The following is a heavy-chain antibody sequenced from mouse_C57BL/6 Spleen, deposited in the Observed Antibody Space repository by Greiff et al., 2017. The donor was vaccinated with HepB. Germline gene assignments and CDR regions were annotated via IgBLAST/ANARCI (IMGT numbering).Heavy chain of an antibody. CDR3: TRGTVDYAMDY. Sequence: VQLVESGAELVRPGASVTLSCKASGYTFTDYEIHWVKQTPVHGLEWIGAIDPETGGTAYNQKFKGKAILTADKSSSTAYMELRSLTSEDSAVYYCTRGTVDYAMDYWGQGTSVTVSS. V-gene: IGHV1-15*01. D-gene: IGHD1-1*01. CDR1: GYTFTDYE. CDR2: IDPETGGT. J-gene: IGHJ4*01.